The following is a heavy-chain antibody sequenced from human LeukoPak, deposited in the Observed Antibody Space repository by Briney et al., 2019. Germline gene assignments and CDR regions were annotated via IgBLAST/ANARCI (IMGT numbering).Heavy chain of an antibody. CDR2: IYYSGST. CDR1: GGSISSYY. CDR3: ASWSVAAAGRDY. Sequence: SETLSLTCTVSGGSISSYYWSWIRQPPGKGLEWIGYIYYSGSTNYNPSLKSRVTISVDTSKNQFSLKLSSVTAADTAVYYCASWSVAAAGRDYWGQGTLVTVSS. J-gene: IGHJ4*02. V-gene: IGHV4-59*12. D-gene: IGHD6-13*01.